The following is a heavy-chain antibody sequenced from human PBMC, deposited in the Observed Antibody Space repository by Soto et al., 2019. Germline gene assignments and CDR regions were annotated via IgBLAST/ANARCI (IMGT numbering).Heavy chain of an antibody. V-gene: IGHV1-18*04. CDR3: ARGNNYYDSSGYKTSFDY. D-gene: IGHD3-22*01. CDR1: GYTFTSYG. CDR2: ISAYNGNT. J-gene: IGHJ4*02. Sequence: GASVKVSCKASGYTFTSYGISWVRQAPGQGLEWMGWISAYNGNTNYAQKLQGRVTMTTDTSTSTAYMELRSLRSDDTAVYYCARGNNYYDSSGYKTSFDYWGQGTLVTVS.